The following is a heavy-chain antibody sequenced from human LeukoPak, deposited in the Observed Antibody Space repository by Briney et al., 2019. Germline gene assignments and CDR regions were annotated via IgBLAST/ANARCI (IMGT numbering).Heavy chain of an antibody. V-gene: IGHV3-23*01. J-gene: IGHJ4*02. Sequence: GGSLRLSCAASGFTFSIYAMTWVRQAPGKGLEWVSAISGSGSTTYYADSVKGRFTISRDNSKNTLHLQMNSLRAEDTAVYYCAKAILTGSYRGYFDYWGQGTLVTVSS. CDR1: GFTFSIYA. D-gene: IGHD3-9*01. CDR3: AKAILTGSYRGYFDY. CDR2: ISGSGSTT.